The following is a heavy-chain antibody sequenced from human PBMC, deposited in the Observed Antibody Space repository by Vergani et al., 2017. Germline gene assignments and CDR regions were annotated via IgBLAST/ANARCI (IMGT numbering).Heavy chain of an antibody. Sequence: QVQLQESGPGLVKPSETLSLTCTVPGGSISSYYWSWIRQPPGKGLEWIGYIYYSGSTNYNPSLKSRVTISVDTSKNQFSLKLSSVTAADTAVYYCARVSYYYYMDVWGKGTTVTVSS. D-gene: IGHD2/OR15-2a*01. CDR1: GGSISSYY. CDR3: ARVSYYYYMDV. CDR2: IYYSGST. V-gene: IGHV4-59*01. J-gene: IGHJ6*03.